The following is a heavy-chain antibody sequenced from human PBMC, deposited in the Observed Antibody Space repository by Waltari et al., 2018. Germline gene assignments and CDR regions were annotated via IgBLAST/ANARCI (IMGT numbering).Heavy chain of an antibody. CDR1: GGSISTIGYY. D-gene: IGHD2-2*01. CDR3: ARNTDSSRDFDH. J-gene: IGHJ4*02. CDR2: IYFSGST. V-gene: IGHV4-39*01. Sequence: QLQLQESGPGPVKSSETLSLSCRVPGGSISTIGYYWVWVRQPPGKGLEWIANIYFSGSTYYNPSLKSRVTISADTFKNQFSLRLSSVTAADTAVYYCARNTDSSRDFDHWGQGTLVSVSS.